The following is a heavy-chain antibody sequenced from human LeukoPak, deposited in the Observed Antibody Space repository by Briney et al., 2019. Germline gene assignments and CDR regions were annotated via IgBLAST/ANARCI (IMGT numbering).Heavy chain of an antibody. CDR1: GGTFSSYA. Sequence: SVKVSCKASGGTFSSYAISWVPQAPGQGLKWMGGIIPIFGTANSAQKFQGRVTITADESTSTAYMELSSLRSEDTAVYYCAFGEGAAAGTTRGYYFDYWGQGTLVTVSS. J-gene: IGHJ4*02. D-gene: IGHD6-13*01. CDR2: IIPIFGTA. CDR3: AFGEGAAAGTTRGYYFDY. V-gene: IGHV1-69*13.